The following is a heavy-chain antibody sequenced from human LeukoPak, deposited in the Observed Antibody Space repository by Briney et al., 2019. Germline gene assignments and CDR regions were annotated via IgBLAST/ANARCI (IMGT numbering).Heavy chain of an antibody. CDR2: IRYDGSDK. D-gene: IGHD3-10*01. J-gene: IGHJ4*02. CDR1: GFTFSSYS. Sequence: GGSLRLSCVASGFTFSSYSMNWVRQAPGKGLEWVAFIRYDGSDKYYADSVKGRFTISRDNSKNTLYLQMNSLRAEDTAVYYCARGPLFYGSGDSPADHDYWGQGTLVTVSS. CDR3: ARGPLFYGSGDSPADHDY. V-gene: IGHV3-30*02.